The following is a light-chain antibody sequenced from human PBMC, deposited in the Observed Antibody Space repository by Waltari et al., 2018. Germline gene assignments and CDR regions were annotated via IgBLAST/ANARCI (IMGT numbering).Light chain of an antibody. J-gene: IGLJ1*01. Sequence: QSALTQPASVSGSPEHSVTIPCTGSTRHVAAYTYVSWSQQHPGKAPKLLIYDVSERPSGVSNRFSASKSGNTASLTISGLQAEDEADYYCSSYTTNSTYVFGTGTKVTVL. CDR3: SSYTTNSTYV. V-gene: IGLV2-14*03. CDR1: TRHVAAYTY. CDR2: DVS.